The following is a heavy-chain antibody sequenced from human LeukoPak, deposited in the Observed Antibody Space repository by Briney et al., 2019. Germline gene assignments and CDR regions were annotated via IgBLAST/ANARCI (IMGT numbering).Heavy chain of an antibody. J-gene: IGHJ4*02. CDR3: AHVSVIAARPVFDY. CDR1: GFSLSTSGVG. Sequence: SGPTLVNPTQTLTLTCTFSGFSLSTSGVGVGWIRQPPGKALEWLALIYWNDDKRYSPSLKSRLTITKDTSKNQVVLTMTNMDPVDTATYYCAHVSVIAARPVFDYWGQGTLVTVSS. D-gene: IGHD6-6*01. V-gene: IGHV2-5*01. CDR2: IYWNDDK.